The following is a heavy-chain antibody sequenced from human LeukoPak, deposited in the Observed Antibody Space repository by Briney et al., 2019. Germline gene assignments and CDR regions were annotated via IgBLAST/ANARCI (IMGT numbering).Heavy chain of an antibody. CDR2: IYTSGST. J-gene: IGHJ5*02. V-gene: IGHV4-61*02. CDR3: ARDLNPVGALEPTFDP. CDR1: GGSISSGSYY. D-gene: IGHD1-26*01. Sequence: PSETLSLTCTVSGGSISSGSYYWSWIRQPAGKGLEWIGRIYTSGSTNYNPSLKSQVTMSVDTSKNQFSLKLSSVTAADTAVYYCARDLNPVGALEPTFDPWGQGTLVTVSS.